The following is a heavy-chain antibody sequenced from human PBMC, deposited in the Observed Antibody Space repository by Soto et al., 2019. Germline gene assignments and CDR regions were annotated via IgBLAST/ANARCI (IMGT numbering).Heavy chain of an antibody. CDR2: INHSGST. V-gene: IGHV4-34*01. J-gene: IGHJ6*03. Sequence: SETLSLTCAVYGGSFSGYYWSWIRQPPGKGLEWVGEINHSGSTNYNPSLKSRVTVSVDTSKNQFSLKLSSVTAADTAVYYCARGRRTTKNYYYYYMDVWGKGTTVTVSS. CDR1: GGSFSGYY. CDR3: ARGRRTTKNYYYYYMDV.